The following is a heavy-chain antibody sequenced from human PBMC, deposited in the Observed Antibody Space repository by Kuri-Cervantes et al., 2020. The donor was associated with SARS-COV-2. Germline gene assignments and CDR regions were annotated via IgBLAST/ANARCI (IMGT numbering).Heavy chain of an antibody. CDR2: ISRNSNYI. V-gene: IGHV3-21*01. J-gene: IGHJ4*02. Sequence: GESLKISCAASGFDFSLYNMNWVRQAPGKGLEWVSRISRNSNYIDYADSVKGRFIISRDNAKNSLDLQMNSLGPEDTAVYYCVRSFDYWGQGHLVTVSS. CDR1: GFDFSLYN. CDR3: VRSFDY.